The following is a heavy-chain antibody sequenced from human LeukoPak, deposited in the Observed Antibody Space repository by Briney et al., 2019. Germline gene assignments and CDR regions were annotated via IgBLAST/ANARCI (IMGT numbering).Heavy chain of an antibody. Sequence: PGGSLRLSCAASGFTFSSYSMNWVRQAPGSGLEWVSSISSSSRYIYYADSVKGRFTISRDNAKNSLSLQMNSLRAEDTAVYYCARDCWYSSSCGARDDAFDIWGQGTMVTVSS. D-gene: IGHD6-13*01. CDR1: GFTFSSYS. V-gene: IGHV3-21*01. CDR2: ISSSSRYI. J-gene: IGHJ3*02. CDR3: ARDCWYSSSCGARDDAFDI.